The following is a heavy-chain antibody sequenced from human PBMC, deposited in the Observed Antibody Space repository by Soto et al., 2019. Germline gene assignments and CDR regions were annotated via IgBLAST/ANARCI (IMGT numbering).Heavy chain of an antibody. CDR3: ARDLGY. V-gene: IGHV4-59*01. CDR2: IYYSGST. J-gene: IGHJ4*02. Sequence: SETLSLSCTVSGGSISSYYWSWIRQPPGKGLEWIGYIYYSGSTNYNPSLKSRVTISVDTSKNQFPLKLSSVTAADTAVYYCARDLGYWGQGTLVTVSS. CDR1: GGSISSYY.